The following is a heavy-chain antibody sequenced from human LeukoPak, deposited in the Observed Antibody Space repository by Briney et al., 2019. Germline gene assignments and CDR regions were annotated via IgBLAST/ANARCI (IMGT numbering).Heavy chain of an antibody. CDR3: ASMRIDSSGYFYSALEYYFDY. CDR1: GYTFTSYG. V-gene: IGHV1-18*01. CDR2: ISAYNGNT. Sequence: ASVKVSCKASGYTFTSYGISWVRQAPGQGLEWMGWISAYNGNTNYAQKLQGRVTMTTDTSTSTAYMELRSLRSDDTAVYYCASMRIDSSGYFYSALEYYFDYWGQGTLVTVSS. D-gene: IGHD3-22*01. J-gene: IGHJ4*02.